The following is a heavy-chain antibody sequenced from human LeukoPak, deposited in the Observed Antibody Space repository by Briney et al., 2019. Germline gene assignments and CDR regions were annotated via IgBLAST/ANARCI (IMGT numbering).Heavy chain of an antibody. CDR2: ISGSGGST. J-gene: IGHJ5*02. D-gene: IGHD6-13*01. CDR1: GLTFSSYA. V-gene: IGHV3-23*01. Sequence: PGGSLRLSCVGSGLTFSSYATSWVRQAPGKGLEWVSAISGSGGSTYYADSVKGRFTISRDNSKNTLYLQMNSLRAEDTAVYYYAKDMYSSSWGSFDPWGQGTLVTVSS. CDR3: AKDMYSSSWGSFDP.